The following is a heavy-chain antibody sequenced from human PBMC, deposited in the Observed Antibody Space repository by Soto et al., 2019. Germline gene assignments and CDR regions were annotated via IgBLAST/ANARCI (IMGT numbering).Heavy chain of an antibody. V-gene: IGHV1-69*12. CDR1: GGTFSNDV. CDR3: ARGKAAGVNAMDV. D-gene: IGHD3-10*01. CDR2: IIPTFGTA. Sequence: QVQLXXXXAEVKKPGSSVKVSCKASGGTFSNDVINWVRQAPGQGPEWMGGIIPTFGTANYAQKFQGRVTIDADESTSTASMELSSLRYEDTAVYFCARGKAAGVNAMDVWGQGTTVTVSS. J-gene: IGHJ6*02.